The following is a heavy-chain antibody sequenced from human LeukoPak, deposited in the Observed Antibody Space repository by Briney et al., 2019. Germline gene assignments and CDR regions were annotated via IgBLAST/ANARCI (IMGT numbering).Heavy chain of an antibody. CDR2: GGSGGSK. J-gene: IGHJ6*03. V-gene: IGHV3-23*01. D-gene: IGHD5-18*01. CDR3: AKTRGRDTHSYYRAV. CDR1: GFTFTSYG. Sequence: GGSLRLSCAASGFTFTSYGMSWVRQAPGKGLEWVSYGGSGGSKYYANSVKGRFTISRDNSKSTLYLQMDSLTADDTAVYYCAKTRGRDTHSYYRAVWGKGTTVTVPS.